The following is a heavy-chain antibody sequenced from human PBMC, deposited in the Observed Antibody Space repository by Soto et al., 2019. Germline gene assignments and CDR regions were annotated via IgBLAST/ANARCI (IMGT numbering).Heavy chain of an antibody. CDR3: ARDPYSSGWYPTGGWFDP. J-gene: IGHJ5*02. CDR1: GFAFSGYG. CDR2: IWFDGSDA. D-gene: IGHD6-19*01. Sequence: PGGSLRLSCAASGFAFSGYGMHWVRQAPGKGLEWVAFIWFDGSDALYSDSVKGRFSITRDNSKNSLYLQMNSLRDEDTAVYYCARDPYSSGWYPTGGWFDPWGQGTLVTVSS. V-gene: IGHV3-33*01.